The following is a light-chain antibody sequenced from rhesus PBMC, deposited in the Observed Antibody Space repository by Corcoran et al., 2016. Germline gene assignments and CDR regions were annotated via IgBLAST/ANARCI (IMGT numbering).Light chain of an antibody. CDR2: QAS. CDR3: QQYSIRPYS. CDR1: QGISSW. Sequence: DIQMTQSPSSLSASVGDKVTITCRASQGISSWLAWYQQKPGKAPKLLIYQASSLQSGVPSRFSGSGSRTDFTLTISSLQSEDFASYYGQQYSIRPYSFGQGTKVEI. V-gene: IGKV1-22*01. J-gene: IGKJ2*01.